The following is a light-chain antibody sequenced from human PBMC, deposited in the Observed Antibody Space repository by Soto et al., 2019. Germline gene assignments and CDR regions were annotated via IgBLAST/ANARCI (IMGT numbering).Light chain of an antibody. J-gene: IGKJ2*01. CDR2: AAS. CDR3: QTYNSAPHT. Sequence: DIQMTQSPSSLSASVGDRVTITCRASQGINHYLAWYQQKPGKVPRVLIYAASTLQSGVPSRFSGSGSGTDFTLTISSLQPEDVATYYCQTYNSAPHTFGQGTKLEIE. V-gene: IGKV1-27*01. CDR1: QGINHY.